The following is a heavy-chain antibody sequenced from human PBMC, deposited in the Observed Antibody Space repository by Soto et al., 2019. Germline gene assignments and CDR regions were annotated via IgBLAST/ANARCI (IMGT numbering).Heavy chain of an antibody. D-gene: IGHD3-10*01. CDR3: ARRPTGSRSSFFDY. V-gene: IGHV4-31*03. Sequence: SETLSLTCTVSAGSITSDEYYWNWIRYRPGKGLEWIGFIHHTGSTFYNPSLESRASISIDTSESQFSLNLASVTVADTAVYYCARRPTGSRSSFFDYWGPGTLVTVSS. CDR1: AGSITSDEYY. J-gene: IGHJ4*02. CDR2: IHHTGST.